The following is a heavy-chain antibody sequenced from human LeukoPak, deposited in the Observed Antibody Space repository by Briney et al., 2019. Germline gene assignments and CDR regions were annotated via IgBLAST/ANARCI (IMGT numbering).Heavy chain of an antibody. CDR2: NNGDGSTT. CDR1: RFSLSGYW. CDR3: ARDPRNVGLAP. Sequence: GGSLRLSCVASRFSLSGYWMYWVRQAPGKGLMYISRNNGDGSTTNYADVVKGRFTMSRDNVKNTLYLQMNSLRVEDTAVYYCARDPRNVGLAPWGQGTLATVSS. J-gene: IGHJ5*02. D-gene: IGHD2-15*01. V-gene: IGHV3-74*01.